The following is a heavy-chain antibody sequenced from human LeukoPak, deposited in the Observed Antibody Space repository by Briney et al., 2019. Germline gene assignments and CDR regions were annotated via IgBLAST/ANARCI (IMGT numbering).Heavy chain of an antibody. J-gene: IGHJ4*02. D-gene: IGHD3-10*01. CDR2: ISGSGGST. CDR3: AKDGGYGSGSFDY. Sequence: GGSLRLSCAASGFTFSSYAMSWVRQAPGKGLEWVSAISGSGGSTYYADSVKGRFTISRDNSKNTLYLQVNSLRAEDTAVYYCAKDGGYGSGSFDYWGQGTLVTVSS. CDR1: GFTFSSYA. V-gene: IGHV3-23*01.